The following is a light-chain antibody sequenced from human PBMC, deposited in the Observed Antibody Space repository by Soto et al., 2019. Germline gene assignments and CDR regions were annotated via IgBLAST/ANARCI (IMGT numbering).Light chain of an antibody. CDR3: QQRSNWPT. J-gene: IGKJ1*01. CDR1: QSLLDSDDGNTY. CDR2: TVS. Sequence: DIVMTQTPLSLPVTPGEPASISCGSSQSLLDSDDGNTYLDWYLQKPGQSPQLLIYTVSYRASGVPDRFSGSGSGTDFTLTISSLEPEDFAVYYCQQRSNWPTFGQGTKV. V-gene: IGKV2-40*01.